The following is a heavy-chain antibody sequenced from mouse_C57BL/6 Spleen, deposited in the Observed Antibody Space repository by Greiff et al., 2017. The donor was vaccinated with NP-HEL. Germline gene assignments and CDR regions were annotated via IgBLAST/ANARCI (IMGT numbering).Heavy chain of an antibody. CDR3: ARDYSNYRNYFDY. D-gene: IGHD2-5*01. CDR1: GYTFTSYW. V-gene: IGHV1-69*01. Sequence: VQLQQSGAELVMPGASVKLSCKASGYTFTSYWMHWVKQRPGQGLEWIGEIDPSDSYTNYNQKFKGKSTLTVDKSSSTAYMQLSSLTSEDSAVYYCARDYSNYRNYFDYWGQGTTLTVSS. CDR2: IDPSDSYT. J-gene: IGHJ2*01.